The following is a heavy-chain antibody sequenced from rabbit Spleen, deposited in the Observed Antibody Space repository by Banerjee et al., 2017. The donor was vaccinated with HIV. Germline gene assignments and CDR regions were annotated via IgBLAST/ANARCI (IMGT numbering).Heavy chain of an antibody. D-gene: IGHD4-1*01. CDR1: GFSFSAGYY. J-gene: IGHJ4*01. CDR3: ARDGVGWGADFNL. Sequence: QSLEESGGDLVKPGASLTLTCTASGFSFSAGYYMCWVRQAPGKGLEWIACIYGGSSGNIYYASWAKGRFTISKTSSATVTLQMTSLTAADTATYFCARDGVGWGADFNLWGPGTLVTVS. CDR2: IYGGSSGNI. V-gene: IGHV1S40*01.